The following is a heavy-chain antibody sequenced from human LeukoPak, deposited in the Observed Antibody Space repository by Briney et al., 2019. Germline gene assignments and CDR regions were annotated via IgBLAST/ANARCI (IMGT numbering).Heavy chain of an antibody. Sequence: GESLQISCKGSGYSFSSYWIGWVRQMPGKGLEWMGIINSGRSDTRYSPPFQGQVTISADESISTSYLHWTSLKASDTAMYYCARREGDWFDPWGQGTLVTVSS. CDR1: GYSFSSYW. V-gene: IGHV5-51*01. CDR3: ARREGDWFDP. J-gene: IGHJ5*02. CDR2: INSGRSDT.